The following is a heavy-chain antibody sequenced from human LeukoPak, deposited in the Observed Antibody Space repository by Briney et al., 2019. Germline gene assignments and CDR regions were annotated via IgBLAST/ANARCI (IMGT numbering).Heavy chain of an antibody. CDR3: AREFNGSPDY. J-gene: IGHJ4*02. Sequence: SETLSLTCTVSGGSISSNTYYWSWIRQPPGKGLEWIGSIRYSGRTYYKPSLKSRVTLSVDTTKNQLLLNLRSVTAADTAMYYCAREFNGSPDYLGQGTLVTVSS. CDR2: IRYSGRT. V-gene: IGHV4-39*02. CDR1: GGSISSNTYY. D-gene: IGHD6-25*01.